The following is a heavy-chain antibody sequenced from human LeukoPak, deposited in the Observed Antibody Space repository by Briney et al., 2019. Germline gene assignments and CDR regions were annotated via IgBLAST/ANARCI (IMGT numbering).Heavy chain of an antibody. CDR1: GFTFSSYA. CDR3: AKDRDIAATVNDY. CDR2: ISGSGGST. J-gene: IGHJ4*02. Sequence: GGSLRLSRAASGFTFSSYAMSWVRQAPGKGLEWVSAISGSGGSTYYADSVKGRFTISTDNSKNTLYLQMNSLRAEDTAVYYCAKDRDIAATVNDYWGQGTLVTVSS. V-gene: IGHV3-23*01. D-gene: IGHD5-12*01.